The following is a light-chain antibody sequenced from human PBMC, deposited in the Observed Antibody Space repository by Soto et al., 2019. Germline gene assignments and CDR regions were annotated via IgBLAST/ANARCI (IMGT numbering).Light chain of an antibody. V-gene: IGKV3-20*01. Sequence: EFVLTQSPGTLSLSPGERATLSCRASQSVGSNYLAWYQQKPGQAPRLIIYGASSRETGIADRFSGSGAGTDFTLTISRLEPEDFALYYCQQYGCSPITFGQGTRLEIK. CDR3: QQYGCSPIT. CDR1: QSVGSNY. CDR2: GAS. J-gene: IGKJ5*01.